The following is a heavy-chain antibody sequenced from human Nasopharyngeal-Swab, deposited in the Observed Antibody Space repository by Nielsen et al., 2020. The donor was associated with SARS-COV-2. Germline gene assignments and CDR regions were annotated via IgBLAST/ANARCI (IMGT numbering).Heavy chain of an antibody. Sequence: GESLKISCAASGFTFSSYWMSWVRQAPGKGLEWVANIKQDGREKYYVDSVKGRYTISRDNAKNSLYLQMNSLRAEDTAVYYCARFGALPKDRAELALDYWGQGTLVTVSS. D-gene: IGHD1-7*01. CDR3: ARFGALPKDRAELALDY. V-gene: IGHV3-7*01. CDR2: IKQDGREK. J-gene: IGHJ4*02. CDR1: GFTFSSYW.